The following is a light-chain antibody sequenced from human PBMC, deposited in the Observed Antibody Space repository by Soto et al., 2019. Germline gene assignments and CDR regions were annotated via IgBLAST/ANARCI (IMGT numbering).Light chain of an antibody. CDR1: QSLIHSDGSTY. CDR2: EVS. Sequence: DVVMTQSPLSLPVTLGQPASISCRSSQSLIHSDGSTYLNWFHQRPGQSPRRLIYEVSDRDSGVPARFSGSGSGTDFTLKISRVEAEDVGVYYCMQGTHWPWTFGQGTEVEIK. CDR3: MQGTHWPWT. J-gene: IGKJ1*01. V-gene: IGKV2-30*02.